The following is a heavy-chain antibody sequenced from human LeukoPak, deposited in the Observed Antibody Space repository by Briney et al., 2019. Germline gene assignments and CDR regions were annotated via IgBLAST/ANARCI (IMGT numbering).Heavy chain of an antibody. D-gene: IGHD5-18*01. CDR2: IRSSSSLT. V-gene: IGHV3-48*03. CDR1: GFDFSSFE. CDR3: ARDYSYGYFPLPRYYYYMDV. J-gene: IGHJ6*03. Sequence: GGSLRLSCAASGFDFSSFEMNWVRQAPGKGLEWVSYIRSSSSLTYYSDSVKGRFTISRDNAKNSLYLQMNSLRAEDTAVYYCARDYSYGYFPLPRYYYYMDVWGKGTTVTISS.